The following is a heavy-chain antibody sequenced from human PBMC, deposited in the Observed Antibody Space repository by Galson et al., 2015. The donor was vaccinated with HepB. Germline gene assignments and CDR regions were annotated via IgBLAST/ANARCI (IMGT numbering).Heavy chain of an antibody. CDR1: GFTFSHYA. D-gene: IGHD3-3*01. CDR3: ARPQYDFLEYNMDV. V-gene: IGHV3-30*04. CDR2: ISYDGSNK. J-gene: IGHJ6*03. Sequence: SLRLSCAASGFTFSHYAMHWVRQAPGKGLEWVAVISYDGSNKHYADSVKDRFTISRDNSKNTVYLQVNSLRAEDTAVYYCARPQYDFLEYNMDVWGKGTTVTVSS.